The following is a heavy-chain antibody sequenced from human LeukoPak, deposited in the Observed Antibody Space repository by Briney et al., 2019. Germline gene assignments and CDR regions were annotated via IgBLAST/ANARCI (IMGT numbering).Heavy chain of an antibody. J-gene: IGHJ4*02. CDR2: ISYDGSNK. Sequence: GGSLRLSCAASGFTFSSYAMHWVRQAPGKGLEWVAVISYDGSNKYYADSVKGRFTISRDNSKNTLYLQMNSLRAEDTAVYYCASGYCSGGSCYSLDYWGQGTLVTVSP. V-gene: IGHV3-30*04. CDR3: ASGYCSGGSCYSLDY. D-gene: IGHD2-15*01. CDR1: GFTFSSYA.